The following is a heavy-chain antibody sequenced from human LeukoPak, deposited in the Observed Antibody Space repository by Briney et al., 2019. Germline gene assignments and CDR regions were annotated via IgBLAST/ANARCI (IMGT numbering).Heavy chain of an antibody. J-gene: IGHJ4*02. V-gene: IGHV3-33*01. CDR3: ARVTNWAYYFDY. CDR1: GFTFSSYG. D-gene: IGHD7-27*01. CDR2: IWYDGSNK. Sequence: GGSLRLSCAASGFTFSSYGMHWVRQAPGKGLEWVAVIWYDGSNKYYADSVKGRFTISRDNSKNTLYLQMSSLRAEDTAVYYCARVTNWAYYFDYWGQGTLVTVSS.